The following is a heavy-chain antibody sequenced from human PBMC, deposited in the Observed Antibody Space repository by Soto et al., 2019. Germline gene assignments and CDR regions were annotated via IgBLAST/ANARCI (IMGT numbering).Heavy chain of an antibody. CDR2: ISSSDTTI. J-gene: IGHJ4*02. Sequence: EVQLVESGGGLVQPGGSLRLSCVASGFSFSSYEMNWVRQAPGKGLEWVSFISSSDTTIYYADSVKGRFTISRDNAKNSLYLQMNSLRAEDTAVYYCVYGYYFDYWGQGTLVTVSS. D-gene: IGHD3-10*01. CDR3: VYGYYFDY. V-gene: IGHV3-48*03. CDR1: GFSFSSYE.